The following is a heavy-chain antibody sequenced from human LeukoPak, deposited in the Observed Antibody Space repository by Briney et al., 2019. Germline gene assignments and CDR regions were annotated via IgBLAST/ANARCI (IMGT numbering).Heavy chain of an antibody. V-gene: IGHV1-2*02. Sequence: GASVKVSCKASGYTFTGYYMHWVRQAPGLGLEWMGWINPNSGGTNYAQKLQGRVTMTTDTSTSTAYMELRSLRSDDTAVYYCARDFSGYSGYDPFDYWGQGTLVTVSS. J-gene: IGHJ4*02. CDR3: ARDFSGYSGYDPFDY. CDR2: INPNSGGT. D-gene: IGHD5-12*01. CDR1: GYTFTGYY.